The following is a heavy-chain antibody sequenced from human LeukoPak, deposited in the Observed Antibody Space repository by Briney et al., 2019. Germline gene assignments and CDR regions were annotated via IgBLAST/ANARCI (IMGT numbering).Heavy chain of an antibody. V-gene: IGHV3-21*01. D-gene: IGHD3-3*01. CDR1: GFTFSSYS. CDR2: ISSSSSYI. Sequence: PGGSLRLSCAAPGFTFSSYSMNWVRQAPGKGLEWVSSISSSSSYIYYADSVKGRFTISRDNSKNTLYLQMNSLRAEDTAVYYCARGGLRFLECPDYWGQGTLVTVAS. CDR3: ARGGLRFLECPDY. J-gene: IGHJ4*02.